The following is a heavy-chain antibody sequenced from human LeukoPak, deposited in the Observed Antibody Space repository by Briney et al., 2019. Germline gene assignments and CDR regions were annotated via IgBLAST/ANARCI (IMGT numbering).Heavy chain of an antibody. CDR2: IDAGNGNT. J-gene: IGHJ4*02. V-gene: IGHV1-3*01. CDR3: ARTPDGDKFDY. CDR1: GYIFTSYA. D-gene: IGHD4-17*01. Sequence: ASVKVSCKASGYIFTSYAMHWVRQAPGQRLEWMGWIDAGNGNTKHSQKFQGRVTITRDTSASTAYMELSSLRSEDTAVYYCARTPDGDKFDYWGQGTLVTVSS.